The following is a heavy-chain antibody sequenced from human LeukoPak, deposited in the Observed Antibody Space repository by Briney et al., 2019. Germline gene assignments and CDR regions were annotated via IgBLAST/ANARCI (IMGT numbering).Heavy chain of an antibody. CDR2: ISGSGGST. D-gene: IGHD3-22*01. V-gene: IGHV3-23*01. Sequence: GGSLRLSCAASGFTFSSYAMSWVRQAPGKGLEWVSAISGSGGSTYYADSVKGRFTISRDNSKNTLYLQMNSLRAEDTAVYYCAKDATYYYDSSGPWDAFDIWGQGTMVTVSS. CDR3: AKDATYYYDSSGPWDAFDI. CDR1: GFTFSSYA. J-gene: IGHJ3*02.